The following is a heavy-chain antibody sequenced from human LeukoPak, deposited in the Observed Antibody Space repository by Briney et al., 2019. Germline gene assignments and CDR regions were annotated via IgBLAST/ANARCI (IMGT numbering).Heavy chain of an antibody. CDR2: ISAYNGNT. CDR1: GYTFTSYG. V-gene: IGHV1-18*01. CDR3: ARDWDNYYDSSGSSS. J-gene: IGHJ5*02. D-gene: IGHD3-22*01. Sequence: GASVKVSCKASGYTFTSYGISWVRQAPGQGLEWMGWISAYNGNTNYAQKLQGRVTMTTDTSTSTAYMELRSLRSDDTAVYYCARDWDNYYDSSGSSSWGQGTLVTVSS.